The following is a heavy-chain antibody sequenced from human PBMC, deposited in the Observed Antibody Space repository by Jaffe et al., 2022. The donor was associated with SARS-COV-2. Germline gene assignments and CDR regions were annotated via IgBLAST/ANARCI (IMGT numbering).Heavy chain of an antibody. V-gene: IGHV3-74*01. J-gene: IGHJ6*03. Sequence: EVQLVESGGGLVQPGGSLRLSCEASGFTFNSFWMHWVRQAPGKGLVWVSRINGDGSTSHAESVKGRFTISRDNAKNTLYLQMNSLRVEDTAVYYCVRVRSGYYMDVWGKGTTVTVSS. CDR1: GFTFNSFW. CDR2: INGDGST. D-gene: IGHD1-26*01. CDR3: VRVRSGYYMDV.